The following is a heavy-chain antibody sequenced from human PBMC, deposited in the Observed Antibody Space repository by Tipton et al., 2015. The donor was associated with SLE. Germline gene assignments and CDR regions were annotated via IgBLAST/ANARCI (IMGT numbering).Heavy chain of an antibody. J-gene: IGHJ2*01. CDR2: IYYSGGT. CDR1: GGSISSGGYY. D-gene: IGHD3-3*01. V-gene: IGHV4-31*03. Sequence: TLSLTCTVSGGSISSGGYYWSWIRQHPGKGLEWIGYIYYSGGTYYNPSLKSRVTISVDTSKNQFSLKLSSVTAADTAVYYCARGPGYDFWSPWYFDLWGRGTLVTVSS. CDR3: ARGPGYDFWSPWYFDL.